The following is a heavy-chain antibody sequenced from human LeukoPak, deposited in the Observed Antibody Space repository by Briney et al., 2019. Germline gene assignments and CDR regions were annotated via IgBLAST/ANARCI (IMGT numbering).Heavy chain of an antibody. J-gene: IGHJ4*02. Sequence: GGSLRLSCAAAGFTFDDYAMHWVRQPPGKSLEWVSLISGDGSRTYYADSVKGRFTVSRDNSKNSLYLQMNSLRTEDTVLYYGAKDISRNFVVVPAADYWGQGTLVTVSS. CDR1: GFTFDDYA. CDR2: ISGDGSRT. CDR3: AKDISRNFVVVPAADY. D-gene: IGHD2-2*01. V-gene: IGHV3-43*02.